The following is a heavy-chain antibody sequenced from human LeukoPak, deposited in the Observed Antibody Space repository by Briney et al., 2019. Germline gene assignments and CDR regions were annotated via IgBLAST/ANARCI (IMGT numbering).Heavy chain of an antibody. CDR2: ISYDGSNK. J-gene: IGHJ4*02. V-gene: IGHV3-30*18. D-gene: IGHD5-18*01. CDR1: GFTFSSYG. Sequence: PGGSLRLSCAASGFTFSSYGMHWVRQAPGKGLEWVAVISYDGSNKYYPDSVKGRFTISRDNSKNTLYLQMNSLRAEDTAVYYCAKECDVPEWIQLWLGAGGSAPLDYWGQRTLVTVSS. CDR3: AKECDVPEWIQLWLGAGGSAPLDY.